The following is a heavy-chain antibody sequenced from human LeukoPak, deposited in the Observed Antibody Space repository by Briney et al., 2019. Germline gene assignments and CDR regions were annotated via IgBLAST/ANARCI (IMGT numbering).Heavy chain of an antibody. V-gene: IGHV3-30*04. Sequence: GGSLRLSCAASGFTFSSYAMHWVRQAPGKGLEWVAVISYDGSNKYYADSVKGRFTISRDNSKNTLYLQMNSLRAEDTAVYYCARDQRYYDSSGSLDYWGQGTLVTVSS. J-gene: IGHJ4*02. CDR1: GFTFSSYA. CDR3: ARDQRYYDSSGSLDY. CDR2: ISYDGSNK. D-gene: IGHD3-22*01.